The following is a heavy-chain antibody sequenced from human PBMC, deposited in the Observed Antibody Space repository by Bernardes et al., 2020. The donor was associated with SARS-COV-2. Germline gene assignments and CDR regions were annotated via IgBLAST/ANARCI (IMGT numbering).Heavy chain of an antibody. Sequence: GGSLSLSCAASGFIFSTYAMSWVRQAPGKGLEWVSGISGSGTTIFYADSVKGRFTISRDNSKNILFLQMKSLRAEDTALYYCAKDPSYCGGDCNSFDVFDMWGQGTMVTVSS. CDR1: GFIFSTYA. CDR3: AKDPSYCGGDCNSFDVFDM. V-gene: IGHV3-23*01. CDR2: ISGSGTTI. J-gene: IGHJ3*02. D-gene: IGHD2-21*02.